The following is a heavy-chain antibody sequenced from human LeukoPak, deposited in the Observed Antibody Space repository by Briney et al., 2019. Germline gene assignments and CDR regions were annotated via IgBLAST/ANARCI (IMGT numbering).Heavy chain of an antibody. V-gene: IGHV3-7*05. J-gene: IGHJ4*02. Sequence: GGSLRLSCTASGYTFSNCCMRWARQAPGKGLEWVANIKEDGSRNHYVDSVKGRFTISRDNAKGSLYLQMNSLRAEDTAVYYCARQLSGWYDADPYWGQGTLVTVSS. CDR3: ARQLSGWYDADPY. D-gene: IGHD6-19*01. CDR2: IKEDGSRN. CDR1: GYTFSNCC.